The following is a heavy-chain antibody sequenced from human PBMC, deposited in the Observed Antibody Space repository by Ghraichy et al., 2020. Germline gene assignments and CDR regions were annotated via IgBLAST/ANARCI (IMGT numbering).Heavy chain of an antibody. CDR1: GFSFSITA. Sequence: GSLNISCDASGFSFSITAMTWVRQAPGKGLEWVSAINGRGSYTYYADSVKGRFTISRDNSKSTLFLQMNSLTAGDTAVYFCAKVASSTAGWDSFDYWGQGTLVTVSS. D-gene: IGHD6-25*01. V-gene: IGHV3-23*01. J-gene: IGHJ4*02. CDR2: INGRGSYT. CDR3: AKVASSTAGWDSFDY.